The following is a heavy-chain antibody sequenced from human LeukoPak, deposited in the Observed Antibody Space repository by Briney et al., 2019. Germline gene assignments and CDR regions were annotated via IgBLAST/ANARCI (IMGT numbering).Heavy chain of an antibody. J-gene: IGHJ4*02. CDR1: GFSFTTYA. D-gene: IGHD1-26*01. CDR2: ISGSGGGT. Sequence: GGSLRLSCAASGFSFTTYAMSWVRQAPGKGLEWVSTISGSGGGTYYADSVKGRFIISRDNSENTLSLQMSSLRAEDTAIYYCAKSGYSGSYWGSYYFDYWGQGTLVTVSS. V-gene: IGHV3-23*01. CDR3: AKSGYSGSYWGSYYFDY.